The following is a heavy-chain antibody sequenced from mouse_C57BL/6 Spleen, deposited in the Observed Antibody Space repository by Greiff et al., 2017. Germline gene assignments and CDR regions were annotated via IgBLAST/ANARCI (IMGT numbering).Heavy chain of an antibody. CDR1: GYAFSSSW. J-gene: IGHJ1*03. CDR3: ARRYYCGSSYVYVGG. D-gene: IGHD1-1*01. CDR2: IYPGAGDT. V-gene: IGHV1-82*01. Sequence: VKLVESGPELVKPGASVKMSCKASGYAFSSSWMNWVKQRPGKGLEWIGRIYPGAGDTNYNGKFKGKATLTADKSSSTAYMQLSSLTSEDSAVYFCARRYYCGSSYVYVGGWGTRATVTAST.